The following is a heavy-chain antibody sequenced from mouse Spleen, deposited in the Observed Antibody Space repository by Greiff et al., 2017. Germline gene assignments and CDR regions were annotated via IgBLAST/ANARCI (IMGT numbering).Heavy chain of an antibody. D-gene: IGHD1-1*02. V-gene: IGHV1S81*02. CDR3: ARFYGPYAMDY. Sequence: QVQLQQSGAELVKPGASVKLSCKASGYTFTSYWMHWVKQRPGQGLEWIGEINPSNGRTNYNEKFKSKATLTVDKSSSTAYMQLSSLTSEDSAVYYCARFYGPYAMDYWGQGTSVTFSS. CDR2: INPSNGRT. J-gene: IGHJ4*01. CDR1: GYTFTSYW.